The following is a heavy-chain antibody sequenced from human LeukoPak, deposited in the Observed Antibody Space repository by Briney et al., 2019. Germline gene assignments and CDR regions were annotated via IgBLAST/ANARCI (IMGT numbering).Heavy chain of an antibody. Sequence: SETLSLTCSVSGYSISSGYYWGWIRQPAGKGLEWIGRIYTSGSTNYNPSLKSRVTMSVDTSKNQFSLKLSSVTAADTAVYYCAREATIFGVVTADWFDPWGQGTLVTVSS. J-gene: IGHJ5*02. CDR1: GYSISSGYY. V-gene: IGHV4-4*07. CDR2: IYTSGST. D-gene: IGHD3-3*01. CDR3: AREATIFGVVTADWFDP.